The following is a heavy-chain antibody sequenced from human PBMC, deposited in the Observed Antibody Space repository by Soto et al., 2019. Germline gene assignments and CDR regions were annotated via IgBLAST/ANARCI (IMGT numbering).Heavy chain of an antibody. CDR1: GFTFRNYA. V-gene: IGHV3-23*01. D-gene: IGHD6-13*01. J-gene: IGHJ4*02. CDR2: ISDSGGTI. CDR3: AKRDLGY. Sequence: GGSLRLSCAASGFTFRNYAMSWVRQAPGKGLEWVSTISDSGGTISYADSVKGRLTISRDNSRNTLYLQMDSLRVEDTAVYYCAKRDLGYWGRGTMVTVSS.